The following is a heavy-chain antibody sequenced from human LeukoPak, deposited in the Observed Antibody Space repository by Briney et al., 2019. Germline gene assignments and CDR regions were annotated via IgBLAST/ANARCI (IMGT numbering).Heavy chain of an antibody. Sequence: GASVKVSCKASGYTFTCYYMHWVRQAPGQGLEWMGWINPNSGGTNYAQKFQGRVTMTRDTSISTAYMELSRLRSDDTAVYYCARLRVAAAGTGSHLDNYWGQGTLVTVSS. V-gene: IGHV1-2*02. D-gene: IGHD6-13*01. CDR2: INPNSGGT. J-gene: IGHJ4*02. CDR1: GYTFTCYY. CDR3: ARLRVAAAGTGSHLDNY.